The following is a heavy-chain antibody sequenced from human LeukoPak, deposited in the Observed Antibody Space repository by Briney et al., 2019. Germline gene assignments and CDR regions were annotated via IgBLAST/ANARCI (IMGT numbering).Heavy chain of an antibody. Sequence: PSETLSLTCTVSGGSTRSSSTYYWCWIRQPPGKGLEWIGSIYYSGSTYYNSSLKSRVTISIDTSKNQFSLKLSSVTAADTAVYYCARGGYVTAADFWGQGTLVTVSS. CDR1: GGSTRSSSTYY. CDR3: ARGGYVTAADF. D-gene: IGHD6-13*01. J-gene: IGHJ4*02. V-gene: IGHV4-39*07. CDR2: IYYSGST.